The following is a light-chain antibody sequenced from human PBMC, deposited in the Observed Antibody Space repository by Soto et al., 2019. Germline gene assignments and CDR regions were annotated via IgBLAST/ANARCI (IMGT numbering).Light chain of an antibody. V-gene: IGKV3-11*01. CDR3: QQRRNWLT. J-gene: IGKJ4*01. Sequence: IVLTQSPATLSLSPGERATLSCRASQSVRNFLAWYQQKPGQAPRLLIYDASNRATGMPARFSGSGSGTDFTLTISSLEPEDSAFYYCQQRRNWLTFGGGTKLEIK. CDR1: QSVRNF. CDR2: DAS.